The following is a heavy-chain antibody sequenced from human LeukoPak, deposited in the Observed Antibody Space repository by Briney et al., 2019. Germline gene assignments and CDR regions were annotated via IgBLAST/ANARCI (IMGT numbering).Heavy chain of an antibody. CDR2: IYSGGST. V-gene: IGHV3-66*01. CDR3: AKVHGSGSYYSDR. D-gene: IGHD3-10*01. Sequence: GSLRLSCVASGFTVRSSFMNWVRQAPGKGLEWVSVIYSGGSTYYADSVRGRFTISRDNSKNTLYLQMNSLRAEDTAVYYCAKVHGSGSYYSDRWGQGTLVTVSS. J-gene: IGHJ5*02. CDR1: GFTVRSSF.